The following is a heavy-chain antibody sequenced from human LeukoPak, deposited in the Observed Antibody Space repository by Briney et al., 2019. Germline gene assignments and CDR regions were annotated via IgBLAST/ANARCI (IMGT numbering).Heavy chain of an antibody. Sequence: SETLSLTCTVSSGSISSGDYYWSWIRQPPGKGLEWIGYIHYSGSTYYNPSLESRVTISVDTSKNQFSLKLSSVTAADTAVYYCARHYRMDYFDYWGQGTLVTVSS. CDR1: SGSISSGDYY. CDR2: IHYSGST. CDR3: ARHYRMDYFDY. J-gene: IGHJ4*02. V-gene: IGHV4-30-4*01. D-gene: IGHD3-16*02.